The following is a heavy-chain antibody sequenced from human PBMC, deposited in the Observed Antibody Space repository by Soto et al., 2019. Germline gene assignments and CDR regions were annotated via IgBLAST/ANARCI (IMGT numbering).Heavy chain of an antibody. J-gene: IGHJ6*02. CDR3: ARDPSWAAGATWYYYGMDV. D-gene: IGHD6-25*01. Sequence: SQTLSLTCAISGDSVSSNSAAWNWIRQSPSRGLEWLGRTYYRSKWYNDYAVSVKSRITINPDTSKNQFSLQLNSVTPEDTAVYYCARDPSWAAGATWYYYGMDVWGQGTTVTVSS. CDR2: TYYRSKWYN. CDR1: GDSVSSNSAA. V-gene: IGHV6-1*01.